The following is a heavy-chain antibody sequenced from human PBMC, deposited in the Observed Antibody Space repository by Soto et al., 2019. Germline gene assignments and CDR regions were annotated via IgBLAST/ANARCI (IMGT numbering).Heavy chain of an antibody. CDR1: GFTFRGFT. V-gene: IGHV3-21*01. CDR3: TRDASRDSSARGWFDP. D-gene: IGHD6-13*01. CDR2: ISSNSAYI. J-gene: IGHJ5*02. Sequence: GGSLRLSCAASGFTFRGFTMNWVRQAPGKGLEWVSTISSNSAYIYYTDALRGRFTISRDNAKNSLHLQMNSLRAEDTAVYYCTRDASRDSSARGWFDPWGPGTLVTVSS.